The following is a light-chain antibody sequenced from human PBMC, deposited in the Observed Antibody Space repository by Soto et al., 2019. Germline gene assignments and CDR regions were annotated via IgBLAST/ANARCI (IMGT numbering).Light chain of an antibody. CDR1: QSINNC. V-gene: IGKV1-39*01. Sequence: DIQMTQSPSSLSASIGDRVTITCRASQSINNCLNWYQQKPGKAPDLLIYAASSLQSGVPSRFSGSGSGTDFTLTISSLQPEDFATYYCQQSYNTPPWTFGQGTKVEIK. J-gene: IGKJ1*01. CDR3: QQSYNTPPWT. CDR2: AAS.